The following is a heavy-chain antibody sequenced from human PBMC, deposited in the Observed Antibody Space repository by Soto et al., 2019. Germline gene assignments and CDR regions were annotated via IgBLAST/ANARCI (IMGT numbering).Heavy chain of an antibody. Sequence: ASVKVSCKVSGYTLTELSMHWVRQAPGKGLEWMGGFDPEDGETIYAQKFQGRVTMTEDTSTDTAYMERSSLRSEDTAVYYCATPIFGVVRSAFDIWGQGTMVTVSS. CDR3: ATPIFGVVRSAFDI. J-gene: IGHJ3*02. CDR1: GYTLTELS. V-gene: IGHV1-24*01. D-gene: IGHD3-3*01. CDR2: FDPEDGET.